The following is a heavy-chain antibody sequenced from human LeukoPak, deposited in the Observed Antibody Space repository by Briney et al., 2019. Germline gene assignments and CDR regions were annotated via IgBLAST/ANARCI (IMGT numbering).Heavy chain of an antibody. V-gene: IGHV1-18*01. CDR3: ARTTVLRFLEWLTPDY. D-gene: IGHD3-3*01. CDR1: GYTFTSYG. J-gene: IGHJ4*02. Sequence: ASVKVSCKASGYTFTSYGISWVRQAPGQGLEWMGWISAYNGNTNYAQKLQGRVTMTTDTSTNTAYMELRSLRSDDTAVYYCARTTVLRFLEWLTPDYWGQGTLVTVSS. CDR2: ISAYNGNT.